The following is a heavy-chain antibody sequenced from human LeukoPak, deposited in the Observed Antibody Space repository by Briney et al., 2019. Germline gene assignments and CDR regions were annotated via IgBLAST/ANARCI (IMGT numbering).Heavy chain of an antibody. D-gene: IGHD3-22*01. V-gene: IGHV1-2*06. J-gene: IGHJ4*02. CDR1: GYTSTGYY. Sequence: ASVKVSCKASGYTSTGYYMHWVRQAPGQGLEWMGRINPNSGGTNYAQKSQGRVTMTRDTSISTAYMELSRLRSDDTAVYYCAKNTLYYDSSGYYDYWGQGTLVTVSS. CDR2: INPNSGGT. CDR3: AKNTLYYDSSGYYDY.